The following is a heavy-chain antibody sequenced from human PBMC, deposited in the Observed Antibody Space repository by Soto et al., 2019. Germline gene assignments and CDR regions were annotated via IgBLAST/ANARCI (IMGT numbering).Heavy chain of an antibody. CDR1: GGAITSYY. J-gene: IGHJ5*02. CDR3: ARGQRFSDWFDP. D-gene: IGHD3-3*01. CDR2: VYSSGST. Sequence: SETLSLTCTVSGGAITSYYWTWIRLPAGKGLEWIGRVYSSGSTKYNPSLQSRVTMSLDTSKTQFSLRLTSVTAADTVVYYCARGQRFSDWFDPWGQGTLVT. V-gene: IGHV4-4*07.